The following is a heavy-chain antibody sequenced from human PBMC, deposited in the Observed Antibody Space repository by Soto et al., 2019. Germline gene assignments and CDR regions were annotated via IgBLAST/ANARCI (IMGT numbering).Heavy chain of an antibody. CDR2: MNPNSGNT. CDR3: ARGQKDYGDYVVDY. Sequence: ASVKVSCKASGYTFTSYDINWVLLATGQGLEWMGWMNPNSGNTGYAQKFQGRVTMTRNTSISTAYMELSSLRSEDTAVYYCARGQKDYGDYVVDYWGQGTLVTVSS. CDR1: GYTFTSYD. V-gene: IGHV1-8*01. D-gene: IGHD4-17*01. J-gene: IGHJ4*02.